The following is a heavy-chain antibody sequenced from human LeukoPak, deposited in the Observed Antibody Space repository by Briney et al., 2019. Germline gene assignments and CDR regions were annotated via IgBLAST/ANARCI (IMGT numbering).Heavy chain of an antibody. J-gene: IGHJ4*02. D-gene: IGHD2-2*02. CDR1: AFTFSSYA. CDR2: ISDSGVTT. Sequence: GGSLRLSCAASAFTFSSYAMSWVRRAPGKGLEWVSAISDSGVTTFYADSVKGRFTISRDNSKNTLYLQMNSLRAEDTAIYYCPKINSASCYNPLGYWGQGTLVTVSS. V-gene: IGHV3-23*01. CDR3: PKINSASCYNPLGY.